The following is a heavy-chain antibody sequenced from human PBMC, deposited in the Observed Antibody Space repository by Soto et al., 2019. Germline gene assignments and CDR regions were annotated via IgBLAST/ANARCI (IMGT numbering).Heavy chain of an antibody. J-gene: IGHJ4*02. CDR1: GFIFRSYG. Sequence: GGSLRLSCAATGFIFRSYGIHWVRQAPGKGLEWVAVISHDGSNAYYADAVNGRFTISRDNARNTVYLQMNSLRGEDTAVYYCAKQGIEVAGTDYFDYRGQGTLVTVSS. CDR3: AKQGIEVAGTDYFDY. V-gene: IGHV3-30*18. D-gene: IGHD6-19*01. CDR2: ISHDGSNA.